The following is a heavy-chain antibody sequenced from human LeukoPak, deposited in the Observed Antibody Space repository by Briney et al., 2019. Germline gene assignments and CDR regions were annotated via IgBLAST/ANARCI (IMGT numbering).Heavy chain of an antibody. CDR3: SKDQRYYGSGRYSYFDY. D-gene: IGHD3-10*01. CDR1: LFSFSSYA. V-gene: IGHV3-23*01. J-gene: IGHJ4*02. CDR2: ICGSGVRT. Sequence: PGGSLILSCAPSLFSFSSYAMRWVRQAPREGLEWVSGICGSGVRTYYADSVKRRLTISRSHDKNKLSLQMNSLRCEDPTEYYCSKDQRYYGSGRYSYFDYCGQ.